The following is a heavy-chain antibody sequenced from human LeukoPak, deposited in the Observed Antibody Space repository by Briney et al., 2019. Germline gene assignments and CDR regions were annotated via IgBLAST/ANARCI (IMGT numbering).Heavy chain of an antibody. CDR3: ARGEYYFDY. CDR1: GFTFNNYQ. V-gene: IGHV3-48*03. J-gene: IGHJ4*02. CDR2: ISSSGRTI. Sequence: AGPLRLSCAASGFTFNNYQMNWVRQAPGKGLECISYISSSGRTIYYADSLKGRFTVSRDNAKNSLYLRMNNLRAEDTAVYYCARGEYYFDYWGQGTLVTVSS.